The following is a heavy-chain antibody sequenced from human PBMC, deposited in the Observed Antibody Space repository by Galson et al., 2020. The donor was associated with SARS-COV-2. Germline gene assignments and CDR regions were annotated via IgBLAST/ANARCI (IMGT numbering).Heavy chain of an antibody. CDR3: ARDGQLSSGWAFDY. D-gene: IGHD6-19*01. CDR1: GFTFSDHA. V-gene: IGHV3-33*01. Sequence: GGSLRLSCAASGFTFSDHAIHWVRQAPGKGLEWVAQIFYDGSDKYYGDSVKGRFTISSDSSKNMAYLQMNNLKVDDTAVYYCARDGQLSSGWAFDYWGQGTLVTVSA. J-gene: IGHJ4*02. CDR2: IFYDGSDK.